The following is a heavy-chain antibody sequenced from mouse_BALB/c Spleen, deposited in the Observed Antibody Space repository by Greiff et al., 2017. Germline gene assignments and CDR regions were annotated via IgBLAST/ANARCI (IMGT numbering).Heavy chain of an antibody. CDR3: ARGAMITFAY. D-gene: IGHD2-4*01. Sequence: EVQLQESGPGLVKPSQSLSLTCSVTGYSITSGYYWNWIRQFPGNKLEWMGYISYDGSNNYNPSLKNRISITRDTSKNQFFLKLNSVTTEDTATYYCARGAMITFAYWGQGTLVTVSA. J-gene: IGHJ3*01. CDR1: GYSITSGYY. V-gene: IGHV3-6*02. CDR2: ISYDGSN.